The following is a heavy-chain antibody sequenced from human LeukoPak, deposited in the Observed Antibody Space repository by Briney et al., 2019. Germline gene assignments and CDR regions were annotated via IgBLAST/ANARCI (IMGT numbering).Heavy chain of an antibody. V-gene: IGHV3-9*01. CDR3: AKDGEMAYY. CDR2: ISWNSGSI. D-gene: IGHD5-24*01. J-gene: IGHJ4*02. Sequence: HPGGSLRLSCAASGFTFDDYAMHWVRQAPGKGLEWVSGISWNSGSIGYADSVKGRFTIPRDNAKNSLYLQMNSLRAEDTALYYCAKDGEMAYYWGQGTLVTVSS. CDR1: GFTFDDYA.